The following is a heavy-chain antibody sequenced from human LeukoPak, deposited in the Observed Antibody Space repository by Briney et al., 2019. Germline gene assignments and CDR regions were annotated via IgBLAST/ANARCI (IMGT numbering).Heavy chain of an antibody. D-gene: IGHD6-13*01. J-gene: IGHJ4*02. CDR2: IYSTGST. CDR3: ARQIASAGTAGFDF. CDR1: GGSISSYY. Sequence: SETLSLTCTVSGGSISSYYWSWIRQPAGKGLEWIGRIYSTGSTNYNPSLKSRVTMSEDTSKNQFSLRLRSVTAADTAVYYCARQIASAGTAGFDFWGQGTLVTVSS. V-gene: IGHV4-4*07.